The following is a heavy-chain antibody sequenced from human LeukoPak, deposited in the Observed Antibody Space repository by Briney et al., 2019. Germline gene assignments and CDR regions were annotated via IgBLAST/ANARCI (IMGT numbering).Heavy chain of an antibody. V-gene: IGHV3-30*04. CDR2: ISYDGSNK. Sequence: PGGSLRLSCAASGFTFSSYAMHWVRQAPGKGLEWVAVISYDGSNKYYEDSVKGRLTISRDNSKNTLYLQMNSLRAEDTAVHYCARGWRYFDYWGQGTLVTVSS. J-gene: IGHJ4*02. CDR1: GFTFSSYA. CDR3: ARGWRYFDY. D-gene: IGHD5-24*01.